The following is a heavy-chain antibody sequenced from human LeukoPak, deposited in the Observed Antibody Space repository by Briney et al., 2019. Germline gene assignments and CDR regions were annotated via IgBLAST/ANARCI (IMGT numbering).Heavy chain of an antibody. Sequence: GGSLRLSCAASGFTFSSYAMSWVRQAPGKGLEWVSAISGSGGSTYYADSVKGRFTISRDNSKNTLYLQMNSLRAEDTAVYYCAKDFGSTVEPTYYDFWSGYRFYGMDVWGQGTTVTVSS. J-gene: IGHJ6*02. D-gene: IGHD3-3*01. CDR2: ISGSGGST. CDR1: GFTFSSYA. CDR3: AKDFGSTVEPTYYDFWSGYRFYGMDV. V-gene: IGHV3-23*01.